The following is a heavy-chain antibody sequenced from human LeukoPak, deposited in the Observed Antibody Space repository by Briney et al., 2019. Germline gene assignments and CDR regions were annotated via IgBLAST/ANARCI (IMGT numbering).Heavy chain of an antibody. CDR2: IRYDGSNK. D-gene: IGHD3-9*01. CDR3: AKGGRYSLAYYYYYMDV. J-gene: IGHJ6*03. Sequence: GGSLRLSCAASGFTFSCYAMHWVRQAPGKGLEWVAFIRYDGSNKYYADSVKGRFTISRDNSKNTLYLQMNSLRAEDTAVYYCAKGGRYSLAYYYYYMDVWGKGTTVTISS. CDR1: GFTFSCYA. V-gene: IGHV3-30*02.